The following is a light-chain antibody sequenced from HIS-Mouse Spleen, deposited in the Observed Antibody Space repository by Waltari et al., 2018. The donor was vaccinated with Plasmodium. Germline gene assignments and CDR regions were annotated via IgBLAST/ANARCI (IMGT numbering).Light chain of an antibody. V-gene: IGLV2-11*01. CDR2: DVS. J-gene: IGLJ1*01. CDR1: SSHVGGYNY. CDR3: CSYAGSYTYV. Sequence: QSALTQPRSVSGSPGQSVTISSIGTSSHVGGYNYVSWYQQHPGKAPKLMIYDVSKRPSGVPDRFSGSKSGNTASLTISGLQAEDEADYYCCSYAGSYTYVFGTGTKVTVL.